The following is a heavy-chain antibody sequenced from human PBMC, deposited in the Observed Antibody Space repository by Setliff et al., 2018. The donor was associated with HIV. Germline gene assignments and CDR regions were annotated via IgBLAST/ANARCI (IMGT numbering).Heavy chain of an antibody. J-gene: IGHJ4*02. CDR1: GFILSEDW. Sequence: GGSLRLSCAVSGFILSEDWMSWVRQAPGRGLEWVGRIKSKADGGTTDYAATVKGRFTISRDDSKRMVYLEMNSLTSEDTAVYFCTRSYYHWGQGTRVTVSS. V-gene: IGHV3-15*01. CDR2: IKSKADGGTT. CDR3: TRSYYH. D-gene: IGHD3-10*01.